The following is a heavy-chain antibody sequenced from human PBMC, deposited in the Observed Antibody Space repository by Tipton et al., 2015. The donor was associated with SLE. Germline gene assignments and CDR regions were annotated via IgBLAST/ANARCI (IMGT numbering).Heavy chain of an antibody. D-gene: IGHD1-26*01. CDR3: ARGGGSYYDY. J-gene: IGHJ4*02. CDR1: GDSINSHY. Sequence: GLVKPSETLSPTCTVSGDSINSHYWSWIRQPAGKGLQWIGRIYPSGSINYNPSLKSRLTLSLDMSNNQFSLRVRSVTAADTAVYYCARGGGSYYDYWGQGRLVTVSS. V-gene: IGHV4-4*07. CDR2: IYPSGSI.